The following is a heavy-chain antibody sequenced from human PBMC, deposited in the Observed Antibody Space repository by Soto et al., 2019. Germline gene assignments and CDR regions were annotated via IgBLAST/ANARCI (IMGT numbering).Heavy chain of an antibody. V-gene: IGHV3-33*01. D-gene: IGHD2-15*01. CDR3: ATGFLGLCTGGNCPLDS. J-gene: IGHJ4*02. CDR2: IWYHGVDK. CDR1: GSTFSRQA. Sequence: QVQLVESGEGVVQPEGSLRLSCAASGSTFSRQAMHWVRQAPGRGLEWVAVIWYHGVDKYYADSVKGRFTISRDNSKNTVYLQMNSLRGEDTAVYYCATGFLGLCTGGNCPLDSWGQGSLVTVSS.